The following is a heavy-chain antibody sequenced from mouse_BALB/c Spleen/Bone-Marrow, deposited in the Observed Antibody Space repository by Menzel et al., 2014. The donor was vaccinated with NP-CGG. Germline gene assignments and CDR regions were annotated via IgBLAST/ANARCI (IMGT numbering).Heavy chain of an antibody. V-gene: IGHV1S135*01. CDR1: GYSFTNYY. Sequence: VQLQPSGPDLMKPGASVKISCKASGYSFTNYYIHWVKQSHGKSLEWIGYIDPFNGVTTYNQKFKGKATLTVDKSSNTAYMHLSSLTSEDSAVFYCARRVITTGPGFAYWGQGTLVTVSA. CDR2: IDPFNGVT. CDR3: ARRVITTGPGFAY. D-gene: IGHD2-4*01. J-gene: IGHJ3*01.